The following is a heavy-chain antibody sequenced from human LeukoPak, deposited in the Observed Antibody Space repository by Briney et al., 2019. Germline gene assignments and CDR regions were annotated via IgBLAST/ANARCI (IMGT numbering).Heavy chain of an antibody. V-gene: IGHV1-3*01. CDR3: ARWDRGYYGDAFDI. J-gene: IGHJ3*02. CDR2: INAGNGNT. Sequence: ASVKVSCKASGYTFSIFDIHWVRQAPGQRLEWMGRINAGNGNTKYSQKFQGRVTITRDTSASTAYMELSSLRSEDTAVYYCARWDRGYYGDAFDIWGQGTMVTVSS. D-gene: IGHD2/OR15-2a*01. CDR1: GYTFSIFD.